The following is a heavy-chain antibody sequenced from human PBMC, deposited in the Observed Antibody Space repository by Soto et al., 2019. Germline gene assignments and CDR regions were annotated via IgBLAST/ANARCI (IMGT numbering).Heavy chain of an antibody. Sequence: QVQLVESGGGVVQPGRSLRLSCAASGFTFSSYGMHWVSQAPGKGLEWVAVISYDGSNKYYADSVKGRFTISRDNSKNTLYLQMNSLRAEDTAVYYCAKDRLELEGRWYYYGMDVWGQGTTVTVSS. J-gene: IGHJ6*02. D-gene: IGHD1-7*01. V-gene: IGHV3-30*18. CDR1: GFTFSSYG. CDR3: AKDRLELEGRWYYYGMDV. CDR2: ISYDGSNK.